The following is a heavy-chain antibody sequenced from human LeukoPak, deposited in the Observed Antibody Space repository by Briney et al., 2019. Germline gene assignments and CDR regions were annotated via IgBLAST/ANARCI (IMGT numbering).Heavy chain of an antibody. CDR3: AKVGGGSSYPFDY. CDR1: GFTFSSYG. Sequence: GRSLRLSCAASGFTFSSYGMHWVRQAPGKGLEWVAVISYDGSNKYYADSVKGRFTISRDNSKNTLYLQMNSLRAEDTAVYYCAKVGGGSSYPFDYWGQGTLVTVSS. D-gene: IGHD2-15*01. CDR2: ISYDGSNK. V-gene: IGHV3-30*18. J-gene: IGHJ4*02.